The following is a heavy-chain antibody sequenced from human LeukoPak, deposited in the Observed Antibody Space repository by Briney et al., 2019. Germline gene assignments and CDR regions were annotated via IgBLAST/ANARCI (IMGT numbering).Heavy chain of an antibody. CDR2: ISAYNGNT. CDR1: GYTFTSYG. V-gene: IGHV1-18*01. J-gene: IGHJ6*03. D-gene: IGHD5-24*01. Sequence: GASVKVSCKASGYTFTSYGISWVRQAPGQGLEWMGWISAYNGNTNYAQKLQGRVTMTTDTSTSTAYMELRSLRSDDTAVYYCARLRRDGFNSYYMDVWGKGTTVTVSS. CDR3: ARLRRDGFNSYYMDV.